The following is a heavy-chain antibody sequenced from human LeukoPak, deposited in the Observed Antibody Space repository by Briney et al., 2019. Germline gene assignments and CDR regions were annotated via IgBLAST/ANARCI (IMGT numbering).Heavy chain of an antibody. CDR3: AREGLVGAREFSTPAAPNWFDP. J-gene: IGHJ5*02. CDR1: GGSFSGYY. Sequence: SETLSLTRAVYGGSFSGYYWSWIRQPPGKGLEWIGEINHSGSTNYNPSLKSRVTISVDTSKNQFSLKLSSVTAADTAVYYCAREGLVGAREFSTPAAPNWFDPWGQGTLVTVSS. CDR2: INHSGST. V-gene: IGHV4-34*01. D-gene: IGHD2-2*01.